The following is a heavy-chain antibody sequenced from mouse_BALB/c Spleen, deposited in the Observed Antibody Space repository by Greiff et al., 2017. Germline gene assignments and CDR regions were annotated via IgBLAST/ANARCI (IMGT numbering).Heavy chain of an antibody. Sequence: EVKVVESGGGLVQPGGSRKLSCAASGFTFSSFGMHWVRQAPEKGLEWVAYISSGSSTIYYADTVKGRFTISRDHPKNTLFLQMTSLRSEDTAMYYCARSGLLPFDYWGQGTTLTVSS. CDR1: GFTFSSFG. D-gene: IGHD2-3*01. V-gene: IGHV5-17*02. J-gene: IGHJ2*01. CDR3: ARSGLLPFDY. CDR2: ISSGSSTI.